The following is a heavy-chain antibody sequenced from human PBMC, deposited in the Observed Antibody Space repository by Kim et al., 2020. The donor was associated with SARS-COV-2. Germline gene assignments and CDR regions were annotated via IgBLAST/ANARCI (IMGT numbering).Heavy chain of an antibody. CDR2: IYYSGST. CDR3: ARGITPDYVDY. CDR1: GGSISSYY. V-gene: IGHV4-59*01. J-gene: IGHJ4*02. D-gene: IGHD3-10*01. Sequence: SETLSLTCTVSGGSISSYYWSWIRQPPGKGLEWIGYIYYSGSTNYNPSLKSRVTISVDTSKNQFSLKLSSVTAADTAVYYCARGITPDYVDYWGQGTLVT.